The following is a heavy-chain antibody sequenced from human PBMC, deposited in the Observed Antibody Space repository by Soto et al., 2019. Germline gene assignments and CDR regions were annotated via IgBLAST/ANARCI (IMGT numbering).Heavy chain of an antibody. V-gene: IGHV1-2*02. CDR1: GYTFTGYY. D-gene: IGHD5-18*01. CDR3: AKIMGYSYGYGSPGWPHDY. Sequence: GASVKVSCKASGYTFTGYYMHWVRQAPGQGLEWMGWINPNSGGTNYAQKFQGRVTMTRDTSISTAYMELSRLRSDDTAVYYCAKIMGYSYGYGSPGWPHDYWGQGTLVTVSS. CDR2: INPNSGGT. J-gene: IGHJ4*02.